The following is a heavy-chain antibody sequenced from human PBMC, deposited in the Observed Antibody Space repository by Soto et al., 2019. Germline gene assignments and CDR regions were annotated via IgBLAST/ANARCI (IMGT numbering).Heavy chain of an antibody. V-gene: IGHV3-23*01. D-gene: IGHD6-19*01. Sequence: GGSLRLSCAASGFAFSNYAMSWVRQSPGKGLEWISSLTGGGDNPHYAESVKGRFTISRDNSKSTLFLQINSLSDGDTAVYYCARGGSGWYPFDYWGQGTLVTVSS. CDR3: ARGGSGWYPFDY. CDR2: LTGGGDNP. J-gene: IGHJ4*02. CDR1: GFAFSNYA.